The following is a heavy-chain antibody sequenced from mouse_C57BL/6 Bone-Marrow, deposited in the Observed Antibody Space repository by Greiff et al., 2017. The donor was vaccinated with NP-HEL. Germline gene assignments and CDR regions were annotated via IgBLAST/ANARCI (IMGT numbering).Heavy chain of an antibody. Sequence: QVQLKESGPELVKPGASVKISCKASGYSFTSYYIHWVKQRPGQGLEWIGWIYPGSGNTKYNEKFKGKATLTADTSSSTAYMQLSSLTSEDSAVYYCASQLGWYFDVWGTGTTVTVSS. J-gene: IGHJ1*03. CDR2: IYPGSGNT. CDR1: GYSFTSYY. V-gene: IGHV1-66*01. CDR3: ASQLGWYFDV. D-gene: IGHD4-1*02.